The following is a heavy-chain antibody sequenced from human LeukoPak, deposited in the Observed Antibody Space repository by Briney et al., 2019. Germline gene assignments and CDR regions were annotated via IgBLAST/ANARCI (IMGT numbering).Heavy chain of an antibody. CDR1: GGTFSSYA. Sequence: SVTVSCKCSGGTFSSYAFSWVRLAPGQGLEWMGGIIPIFGTPNYAQQFHGSVTFTADEAPSTAYMGLISLRSEDTAVYYCARDRVLRFLEWNSQRLLFDPWGQGTLVTVSS. V-gene: IGHV1-69*01. D-gene: IGHD3-3*01. CDR3: ARDRVLRFLEWNSQRLLFDP. J-gene: IGHJ5*02. CDR2: IIPIFGTP.